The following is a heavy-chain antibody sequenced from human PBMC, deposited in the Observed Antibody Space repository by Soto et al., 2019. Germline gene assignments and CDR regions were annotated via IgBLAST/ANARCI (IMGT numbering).Heavy chain of an antibody. CDR3: ARVIAARQGDYYYYGMDV. Sequence: SVKVSCKASGGTFSSHAISWVRQAPGQGLEWMGGIIPIFGTANYAQKFQGRVTITADKSTSTAYMELSSLRSEDTAVYYCARVIAARQGDYYYYGMDVWGQGTTVTVSS. CDR1: GGTFSSHA. D-gene: IGHD6-6*01. V-gene: IGHV1-69*06. CDR2: IIPIFGTA. J-gene: IGHJ6*02.